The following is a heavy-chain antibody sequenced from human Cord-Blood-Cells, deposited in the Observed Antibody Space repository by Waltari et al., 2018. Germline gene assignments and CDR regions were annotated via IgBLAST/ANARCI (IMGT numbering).Heavy chain of an antibody. CDR1: GFTLSSYW. Sequence: EVQLVESGGGLVQPGGSLRLSCAASGFTLSSYWMSWVRQAPGKGLEWVANIKQDGSEKYYVDSVKGRFTISRDNAKNSLYLQMNSLRAEDTAVYYCASILRFLEWLYFDYWGQGTLVTVSS. J-gene: IGHJ4*02. D-gene: IGHD3-3*01. V-gene: IGHV3-7*01. CDR3: ASILRFLEWLYFDY. CDR2: IKQDGSEK.